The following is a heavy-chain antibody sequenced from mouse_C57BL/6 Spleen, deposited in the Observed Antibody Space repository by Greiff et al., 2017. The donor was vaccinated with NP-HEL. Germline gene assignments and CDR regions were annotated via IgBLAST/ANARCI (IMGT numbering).Heavy chain of an antibody. CDR3: ARSDEYDPYWYFDV. CDR2: IYPRSGNT. CDR1: GYTFTSYG. J-gene: IGHJ1*03. Sequence: VQLQQSGAELARPGSSVKLSCKASGYTFTSYGISWVKQRTGQGLEWIGEIYPRSGNTYYNEKFKGKATLTADKSSSTAYMELRSLTSEDSAVYFCARSDEYDPYWYFDVWGTGTTVTVSS. D-gene: IGHD2-4*01. V-gene: IGHV1-81*01.